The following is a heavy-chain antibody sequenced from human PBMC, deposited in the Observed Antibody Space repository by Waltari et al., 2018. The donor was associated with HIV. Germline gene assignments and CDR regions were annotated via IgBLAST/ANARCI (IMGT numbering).Heavy chain of an antibody. V-gene: IGHV7-4-1*02. CDR1: GYTFTSYA. CDR2: IKTNTGNP. J-gene: IGHJ4*02. Sequence: QVQLVQSGSELKKPGASVKVSCKASGYTFTSYAMNWVRQAPGQGVEWMGWIKTNTGNPTYAQGFTGRFVFSLDTSVSTAYLQISSLKAEDTAVYYCARALRYDYVWGSYRPPPFDYWGQGTLVTVSS. CDR3: ARALRYDYVWGSYRPPPFDY. D-gene: IGHD3-16*02.